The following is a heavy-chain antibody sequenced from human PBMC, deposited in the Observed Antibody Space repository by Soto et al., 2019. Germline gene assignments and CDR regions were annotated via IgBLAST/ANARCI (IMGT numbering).Heavy chain of an antibody. J-gene: IGHJ5*02. D-gene: IGHD6-6*01. CDR1: GGSISSYY. V-gene: IGHV4-59*01. CDR2: IYYSGST. Sequence: SETLSLTCTVPGGSISSYYWSWIRQPPGKGLEWLGYIYYSGSTNYNPSLKSRVTISVDTSKNQFSLKLSSVTAADTAVYYCARAVEGARARSWFDPWGQGTLLTFST. CDR3: ARAVEGARARSWFDP.